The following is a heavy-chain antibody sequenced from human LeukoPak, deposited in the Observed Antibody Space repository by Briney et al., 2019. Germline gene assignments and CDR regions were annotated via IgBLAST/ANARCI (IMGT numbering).Heavy chain of an antibody. CDR1: GSTFSSYP. J-gene: IGHJ4*02. CDR2: ISFDGSNK. D-gene: IGHD6-13*01. Sequence: GRSLRLSCAASGSTFSSYPMHWVRQAPGKGLEWVALISFDGSNKYYADSVKGRFTISRDNSKNTLYLQMNSLRAEDTAVYYCAREARGSSWYDFDYWGRGTLVTVSS. CDR3: AREARGSSWYDFDY. V-gene: IGHV3-30-3*01.